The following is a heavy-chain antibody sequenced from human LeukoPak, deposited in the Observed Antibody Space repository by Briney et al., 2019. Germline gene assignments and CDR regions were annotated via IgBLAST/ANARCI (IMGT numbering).Heavy chain of an antibody. CDR2: IWYDGTNK. D-gene: IGHD3-10*01. V-gene: IGHV3-33*01. J-gene: IGHJ4*02. CDR3: ARDRSPRSSGSPSSH. Sequence: GGSLRLSCAASGLTFNIYGMQWARQAPGKGLEWVAVIWYDGTNKYYADSVKGRFTISRDNSKNALYLQMNSLRAEDTAVYYCARDRSPRSSGSPSSHWGQGTLVTVSS. CDR1: GLTFNIYG.